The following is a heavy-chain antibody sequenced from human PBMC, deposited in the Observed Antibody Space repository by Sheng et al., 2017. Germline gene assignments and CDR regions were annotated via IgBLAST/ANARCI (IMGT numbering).Heavy chain of an antibody. CDR1: GFIFSNYG. CDR2: LAHDGSNK. CDR3: AGSYYGSGRNYY. J-gene: IGHJ4*03. D-gene: IGHD3-10*01. V-gene: IGHV3-30*03. Sequence: QVQLVESGGGAVQPGRSLRLSCAASGFIFSNYGMNWVRQAPGKGLEWLAVLAHDGSNKYYADSVKGRFTISRDNSKNTLYLQMNSLRVEDTAVYYCAGSYYGSGRNYYWGLG.